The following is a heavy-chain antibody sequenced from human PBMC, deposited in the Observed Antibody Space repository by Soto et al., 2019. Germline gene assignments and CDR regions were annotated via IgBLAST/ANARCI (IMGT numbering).Heavy chain of an antibody. CDR1: GGTFSSYA. D-gene: IGHD4-17*01. Sequence: SVKVSCKASGGTFSSYAISWVRQAPGQGLKWMGGIIPIFGTANYAQKFQGRVTITADESTSTAYMELSSLRSEDTAVYYCARPVTTFSAYYYYGMDVWGQGTTVTVSS. V-gene: IGHV1-69*13. J-gene: IGHJ6*02. CDR3: ARPVTTFSAYYYYGMDV. CDR2: IIPIFGTA.